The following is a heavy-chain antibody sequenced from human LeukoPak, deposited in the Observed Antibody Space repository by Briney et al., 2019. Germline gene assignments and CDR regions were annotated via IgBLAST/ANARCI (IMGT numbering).Heavy chain of an antibody. CDR2: FSGSGSRT. Sequence: GGSLRLSCAASGFIFNSFAMSWVRQAPGKGLEWVSTFSGSGSRTSYADSVKGRFTISRDNSKNTLYLQMKSLRAEDTAVYYCAKNRIAARPDWFDPWGQGTLVTVSS. CDR1: GFIFNSFA. D-gene: IGHD6-6*01. J-gene: IGHJ5*02. V-gene: IGHV3-23*01. CDR3: AKNRIAARPDWFDP.